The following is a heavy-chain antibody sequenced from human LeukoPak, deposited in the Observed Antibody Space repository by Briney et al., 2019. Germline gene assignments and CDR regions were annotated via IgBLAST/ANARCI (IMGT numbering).Heavy chain of an antibody. J-gene: IGHJ4*02. CDR2: ISSSGGST. V-gene: IGHV3-23*01. D-gene: IGHD2-21*02. CDR1: GFTFSSYA. CDR3: AKVPLVTAFKYFDY. Sequence: GGSLRLSCAASGFTFSSYAMSWVRQSPGKGLEWVSAISSSGGSTYYADSVKGRFTISRDNSKNTLYLQMNSLRAEDTAVYYCAKVPLVTAFKYFDYWGQGTLVTVSS.